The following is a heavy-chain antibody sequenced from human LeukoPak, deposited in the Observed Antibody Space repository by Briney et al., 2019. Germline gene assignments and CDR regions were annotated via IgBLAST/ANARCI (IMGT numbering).Heavy chain of an antibody. CDR2: IYTSGST. D-gene: IGHD3-22*01. J-gene: IGHJ3*02. CDR1: GGSISSGSYY. V-gene: IGHV4-61*02. CDR3: ARGARDDSSGYYTGYAFDI. Sequence: SETLSLTCTVSGGSISSGSYYWSWIRQPPGKGLEWIGRIYTSGSTNYNPSLKSRVTISVDTSKNQFSLKLSSVTAADTAVYYCARGARDDSSGYYTGYAFDIWGQGTMVTVSS.